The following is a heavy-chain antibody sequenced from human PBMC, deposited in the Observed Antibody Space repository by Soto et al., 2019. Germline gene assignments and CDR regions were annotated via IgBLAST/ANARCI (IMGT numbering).Heavy chain of an antibody. Sequence: GGSLRVSCAASGFTFSSYTMNWVRQTPEKGLEWVSSITTSSNYIHYAESVKVRFTIYRDNAKNSLYLQMQTLRAEDTAVYFCARGYFDYWGQGALVTVSS. J-gene: IGHJ4*02. CDR1: GFTFSSYT. D-gene: IGHD3-10*01. CDR3: ARGYFDY. CDR2: ITTSSNYI. V-gene: IGHV3-21*01.